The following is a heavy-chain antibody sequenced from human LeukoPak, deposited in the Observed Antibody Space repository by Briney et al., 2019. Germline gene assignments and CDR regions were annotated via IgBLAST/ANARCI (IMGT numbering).Heavy chain of an antibody. Sequence: SETLSLTCTVSGGSITSSSFSWGWIRQPPGKGLDWIGNIYYSGSSYYNPSLKSRVTISVDTSNNHFSLKLTSVTAADMALYYCARGTRYCVGGNPSCFDYWGQGTLVTVSS. V-gene: IGHV4-39*07. J-gene: IGHJ4*02. CDR3: ARGTRYCVGGNPSCFDY. D-gene: IGHD2-15*01. CDR2: IYYSGSS. CDR1: GGSITSSSFS.